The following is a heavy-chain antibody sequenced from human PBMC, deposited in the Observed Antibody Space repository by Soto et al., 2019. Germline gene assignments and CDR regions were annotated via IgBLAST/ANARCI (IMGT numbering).Heavy chain of an antibody. D-gene: IGHD4-17*01. CDR3: ARGSNGDLDY. Sequence: GGSLRLSCAASGFTFNGYIMNWVRQAPGEGLEWVSSISTSSSYIYYADSVKGRFTVSRDNAENSLYLQMNNLRAEDTAAYYCARGSNGDLDYWGQGTLVTVSS. V-gene: IGHV3-21*01. CDR1: GFTFNGYI. CDR2: ISTSSSYI. J-gene: IGHJ4*02.